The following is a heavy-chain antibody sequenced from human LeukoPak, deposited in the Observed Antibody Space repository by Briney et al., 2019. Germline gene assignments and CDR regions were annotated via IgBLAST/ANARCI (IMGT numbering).Heavy chain of an antibody. CDR2: IYPGDSDT. J-gene: IGHJ6*03. V-gene: IGHV5-51*01. D-gene: IGHD3-3*01. CDR1: GYSFTSYC. Sequence: GESLKISSKGSGYSFTSYCNGRVSQMPGKGLQWNRIIYPGDSDTRYSPSFQGQVTISADKSISTAYLQWSSLKVSDTAMYYCATRNAIFGVGNYYYYMDVWGKGTTVTVSS. CDR3: ATRNAIFGVGNYYYYMDV.